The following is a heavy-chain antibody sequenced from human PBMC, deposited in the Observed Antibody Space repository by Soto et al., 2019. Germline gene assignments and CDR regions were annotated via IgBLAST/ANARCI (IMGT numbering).Heavy chain of an antibody. Sequence: GGSLILSCAASGFTFSSYAMHWVRQAPGKGLEWVAVISYDGSNKYYADSVKGRFTISRDNSKNTLYLQMNSLRAEDTAVYYCARDQVPRSDTAMVTYYYYGMDVWGQGTTVTVSS. CDR1: GFTFSSYA. J-gene: IGHJ6*02. V-gene: IGHV3-30-3*01. CDR3: ARDQVPRSDTAMVTYYYYGMDV. CDR2: ISYDGSNK. D-gene: IGHD5-18*01.